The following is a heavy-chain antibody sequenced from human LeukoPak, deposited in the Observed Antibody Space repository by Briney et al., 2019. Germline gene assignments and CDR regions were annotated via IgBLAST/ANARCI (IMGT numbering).Heavy chain of an antibody. CDR1: GFTFSNYG. CDR2: IWYDGSNK. D-gene: IGHD2-2*01. V-gene: IGHV3-33*01. CDR3: ASKSSPTGGY. Sequence: GGSLRLSCAASGFTFSNYGMHWVRQAPGKGLEWVSNIWYDGSNKFYADSVKGRFTISRDNSKNMLYLQMNSLRAEDTAVYYCASKSSPTGGYWGQGTLITVSS. J-gene: IGHJ4*02.